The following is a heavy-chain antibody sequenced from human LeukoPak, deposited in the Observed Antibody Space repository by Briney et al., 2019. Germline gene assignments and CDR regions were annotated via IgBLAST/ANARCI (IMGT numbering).Heavy chain of an antibody. CDR2: IYTTGST. CDR3: ARDMARTFTRWWYFDL. V-gene: IGHV4-61*02. Sequence: PSETLSLTCTVSGGSISSGTYYWSWIRQPAGKGLEWIGRIYTTGSTNYNPSLKSRVTISVDTSKNQFSLKLSSVTAADTAVYYCARDMARTFTRWWYFDLWGRGTLVTVSS. D-gene: IGHD3-10*01. CDR1: GGSISSGTYY. J-gene: IGHJ2*01.